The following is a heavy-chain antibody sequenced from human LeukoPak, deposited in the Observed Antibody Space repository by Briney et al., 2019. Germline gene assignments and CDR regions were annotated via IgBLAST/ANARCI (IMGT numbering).Heavy chain of an antibody. CDR2: FDPEDGET. Sequence: ASVKVSCKVSGYTLTELSMHWVRQAPGKGLEWMGGFDPEDGETIYAQKFQGRVTMTEDTSTDTAYMELSSLRSEDTAVYYCATGGQWLVQSDYWGQGTLVNVSS. CDR1: GYTLTELS. J-gene: IGHJ4*02. D-gene: IGHD6-19*01. CDR3: ATGGQWLVQSDY. V-gene: IGHV1-24*01.